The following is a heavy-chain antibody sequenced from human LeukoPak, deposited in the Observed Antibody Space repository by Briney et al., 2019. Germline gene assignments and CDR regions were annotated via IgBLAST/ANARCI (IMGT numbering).Heavy chain of an antibody. V-gene: IGHV3-30*04. CDR2: ISYDGSNK. D-gene: IGHD2-21*02. CDR3: AGTTCGGDCYSEY. J-gene: IGHJ4*02. Sequence: GGSLRLSCAASGFTFSSYAMHWVRQAPGKGLEWVAVISYDGSNKYYADSVKGRFTISRDNSKNTLYLQMNSLRAEDTAVYYCAGTTCGGDCYSEYWGQGTQVTVSS. CDR1: GFTFSSYA.